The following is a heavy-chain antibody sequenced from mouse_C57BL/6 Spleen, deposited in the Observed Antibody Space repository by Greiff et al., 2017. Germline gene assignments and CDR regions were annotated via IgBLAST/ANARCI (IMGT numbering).Heavy chain of an antibody. CDR3: ARSRSNSAWFAY. J-gene: IGHJ3*01. CDR2: IYPRDGST. CDR1: GYPFTSYD. V-gene: IGHV1-85*01. Sequence: VQVVESGPELVKPGASVKLSCTASGYPFTSYDLNWVQPRPGQGLEWIGWIYPRDGSTKYTEKFKGKATLPVDTSSSTAYMELHSLTSEDSAVYVCARSRSNSAWFAYWGQGTLVTVAA. D-gene: IGHD2-5*01.